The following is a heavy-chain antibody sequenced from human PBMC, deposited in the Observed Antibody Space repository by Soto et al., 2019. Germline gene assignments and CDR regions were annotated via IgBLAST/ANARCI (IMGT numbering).Heavy chain of an antibody. CDR2: IDPNSGGT. J-gene: IGHJ3*02. D-gene: IGHD5-18*01. CDR1: GYTFTDYY. V-gene: IGHV1-2*02. Sequence: GASVKVSCKASGYTFTDYYIYWVRQAPGQGLAWLGWIDPNSGGTNYAQKFRGRVTLTRDTSIATAYMELNRLTSDDTAVYYCASTLRGYSYGYALDIWGQATMVTV. CDR3: ASTLRGYSYGYALDI.